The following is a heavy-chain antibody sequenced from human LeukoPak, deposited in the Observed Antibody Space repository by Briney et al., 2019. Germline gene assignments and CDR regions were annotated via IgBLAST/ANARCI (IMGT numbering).Heavy chain of an antibody. J-gene: IGHJ6*02. CDR1: GGFISNHY. CDR3: ARALYGGYYYYGMDV. V-gene: IGHV4-59*08. Sequence: PSETLSLTCTVSGGFISNHYWSWIRQPPGKGLEWIGNFHYSGSINYNPALKSRVTISVDTSKNQFSLKLSSVTAADTAVYYCARALYGGYYYYGMDVWGQGTTVTVSS. D-gene: IGHD2-8*01. CDR2: FHYSGSI.